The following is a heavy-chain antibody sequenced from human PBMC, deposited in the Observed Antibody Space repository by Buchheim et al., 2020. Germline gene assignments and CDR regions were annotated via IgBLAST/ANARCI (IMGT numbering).Heavy chain of an antibody. CDR3: ARTWIPDQYYYYGMDV. Sequence: QVQLQESGPGLVKPSQTLSLTCTVSGGSISSGGYYWSWIRQPPGKGLEWIGYIYYSGSTYYNPSLKSRVTISVDTSKNQFSIELSSVTAADTAVYYCARTWIPDQYYYYGMDVGGQGTT. D-gene: IGHD5-18*01. CDR2: IYYSGST. J-gene: IGHJ6*02. V-gene: IGHV4-31*03. CDR1: GGSISSGGYY.